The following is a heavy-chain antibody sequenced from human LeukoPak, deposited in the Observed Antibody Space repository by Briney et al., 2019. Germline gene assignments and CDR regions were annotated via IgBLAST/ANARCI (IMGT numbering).Heavy chain of an antibody. CDR3: ARDDDSSGYDY. CDR1: GGSISSYY. Sequence: SETLSLTCTVSGGSISSYYWSWIRQPPGQGLEWIGRIYTSGSTNYNPSLKSRVTISVDKSKNQFSLKLSSVTAADTAVYYCARDDDSSGYDYWGQGTLVTVSS. CDR2: IYTSGST. D-gene: IGHD3-22*01. V-gene: IGHV4-4*07. J-gene: IGHJ4*02.